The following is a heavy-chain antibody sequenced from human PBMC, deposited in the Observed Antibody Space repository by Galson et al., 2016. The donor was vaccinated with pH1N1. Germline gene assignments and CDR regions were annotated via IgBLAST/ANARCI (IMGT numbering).Heavy chain of an antibody. CDR3: ARMRYGDYSDWFDP. D-gene: IGHD4-17*01. Sequence: PALVKPPQTLTLTCTFSGFSLSTSGMCVSWIRQPPGKALEWLALIDWDDDKYYSTSLKTRPTISKDTSNNQVVLTMTNMDPVDTATYYFARMRYGDYSDWFDPWGQGTLVTVSS. CDR1: GFSLSTSGMC. J-gene: IGHJ5*02. V-gene: IGHV2-70*01. CDR2: IDWDDDK.